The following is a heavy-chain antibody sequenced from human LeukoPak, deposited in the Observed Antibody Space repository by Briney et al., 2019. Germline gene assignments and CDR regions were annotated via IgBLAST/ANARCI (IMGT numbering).Heavy chain of an antibody. CDR3: ARAPSEIGGYYPEYFRH. V-gene: IGHV3-74*01. Sequence: GGSLRLSCAASGFTFSSYWMHWVRQAPGKGLVWASRIKSDGSTRYAESVKGRFTISRDNAKNTVSLQMTSLRAEDTGVYYCARAPSEIGGYYPEYFRHWGQGTLVIVSS. CDR2: IKSDGST. CDR1: GFTFSSYW. J-gene: IGHJ1*01. D-gene: IGHD3-22*01.